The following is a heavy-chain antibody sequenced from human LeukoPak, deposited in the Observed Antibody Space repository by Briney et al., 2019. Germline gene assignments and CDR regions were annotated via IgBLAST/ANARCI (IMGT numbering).Heavy chain of an antibody. V-gene: IGHV4-34*01. J-gene: IGHJ6*02. D-gene: IGHD2-2*01. CDR3: ARDVVVVPAAIHYGMDV. CDR2: INHSGST. Sequence: SETLSLTCAVNGGSFSGYSWSWIRQPPGKGLEWIGEINHSGSTKYNPSLKSRVTISVDTSKKQLSLELSSMTAADTAVYYCARDVVVVPAAIHYGMDVWGQGTTVTVSS. CDR1: GGSFSGYS.